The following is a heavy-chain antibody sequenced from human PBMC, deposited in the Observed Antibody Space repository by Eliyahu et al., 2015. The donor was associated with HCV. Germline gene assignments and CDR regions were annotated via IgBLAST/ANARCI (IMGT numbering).Heavy chain of an antibody. CDR1: EFTFKNND. CDR3: AKGLLGSSWFFDL. D-gene: IGHD1-26*01. J-gene: IGHJ2*01. CDR2: ISTSGSGT. Sequence: EMQLLESGGGLVQPGGSLRLSCAASEFTFKNNDMTWVRQAPGKGVEWVSSISTSGSGTTYADSVKGRFTISRDNSKNTLSLQMDSLRAEDTAVYYCAKGLLGSSWFFDLWGRGTLVTVSS. V-gene: IGHV3-23*01.